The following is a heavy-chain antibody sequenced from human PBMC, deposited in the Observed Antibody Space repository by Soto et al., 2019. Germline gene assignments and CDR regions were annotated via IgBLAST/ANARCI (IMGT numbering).Heavy chain of an antibody. J-gene: IGHJ4*02. CDR1: GFTVSSNY. CDR2: IYSGGST. D-gene: IGHD5-18*01. Sequence: EVQLVESGGGLVQPGGSLRLSCAASGFTVSSNYMSWVRQAPGKGLERVSVIYSGGSTYYADSVKGRFTISRDNSKNTLYLQMNSLRAEDTAVYYCARDFGYSYGYKYFDYWGQGTLVTVSS. V-gene: IGHV3-66*01. CDR3: ARDFGYSYGYKYFDY.